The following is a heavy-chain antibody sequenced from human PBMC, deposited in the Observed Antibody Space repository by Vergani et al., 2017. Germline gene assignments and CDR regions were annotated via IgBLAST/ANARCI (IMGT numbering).Heavy chain of an antibody. D-gene: IGHD6-6*01. Sequence: QVQLVQSGAEVKKPGSSVKVSCKASGGTFSSYGINWVRQAPGQGLEWMGGIIPMFGTLNYAQKFQGRVTITADESTSTAYMELSSLRSEDTAVFYCARGGSDYSRSSGRYYFYMDVWGKGTTVTVSS. J-gene: IGHJ6*03. CDR2: IIPMFGTL. CDR1: GGTFSSYG. V-gene: IGHV1-69*01. CDR3: ARGGSDYSRSSGRYYFYMDV.